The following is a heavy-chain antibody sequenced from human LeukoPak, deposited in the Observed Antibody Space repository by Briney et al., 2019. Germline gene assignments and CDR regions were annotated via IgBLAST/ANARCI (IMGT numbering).Heavy chain of an antibody. CDR1: GYTFTSYG. CDR3: ARDGAGVAAAGTMGY. J-gene: IGHJ4*02. D-gene: IGHD6-13*01. CDR2: IIPIFGTA. Sequence: ASVKVSCKASGYTFTSYGISWVRQAPGQGLEWMGGIIPIFGTANYAQKFQGRVTITADESTSTAYMELSSLRSEDTAVYYCARDGAGVAAAGTMGYWGQGTLVTVSS. V-gene: IGHV1-69*13.